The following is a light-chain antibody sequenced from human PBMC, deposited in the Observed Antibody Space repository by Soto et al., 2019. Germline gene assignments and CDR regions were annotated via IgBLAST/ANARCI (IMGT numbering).Light chain of an antibody. CDR2: DVS. Sequence: QSALTQPASVSGSPGQSTTISCTGTSSDVGGYNYVSWYQQHPGKAPKLMIYDVSNRPSGVSNRFSGSKSGNTASLTISGLQAEDEADYYCSSYTSIFYVFGTGTKVTVL. CDR3: SSYTSIFYV. V-gene: IGLV2-14*01. CDR1: SSDVGGYNY. J-gene: IGLJ1*01.